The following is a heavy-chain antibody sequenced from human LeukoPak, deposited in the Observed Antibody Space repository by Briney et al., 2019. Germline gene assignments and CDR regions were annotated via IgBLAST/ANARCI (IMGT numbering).Heavy chain of an antibody. CDR3: ARESEYYGDYNFDY. J-gene: IGHJ4*02. CDR2: IIPIFGTA. Sequence: ASVKVSCKASGGTFISYAISWVRQAPGQGLEWMGGIIPIFGTANYAQKFQGRVTITADESTSTAYMELSSLRSEDTAVYYCARESEYYGDYNFDYWGQGTLVTVSS. CDR1: GGTFISYA. D-gene: IGHD4-17*01. V-gene: IGHV1-69*13.